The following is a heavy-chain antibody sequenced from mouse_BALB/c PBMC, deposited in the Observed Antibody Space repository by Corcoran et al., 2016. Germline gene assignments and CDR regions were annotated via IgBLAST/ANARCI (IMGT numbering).Heavy chain of an antibody. Sequence: EVQLQQSGAELVKPGASVKLSCTASGFNIKDTYMHWVKQRPEQGLEWIGRIDPANGNTKYDPKFQGKATITADTSSNTAYLQLSSLTSEDTAVYYCARRGYGNYVGAWFAYWGQGTLVTVSA. CDR3: ARRGYGNYVGAWFAY. D-gene: IGHD2-10*02. CDR1: GFNIKDTY. J-gene: IGHJ3*01. CDR2: IDPANGNT. V-gene: IGHV14-3*02.